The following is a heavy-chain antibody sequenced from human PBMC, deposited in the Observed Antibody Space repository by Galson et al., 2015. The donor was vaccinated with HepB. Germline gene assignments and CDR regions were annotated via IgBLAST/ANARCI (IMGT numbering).Heavy chain of an antibody. D-gene: IGHD6-13*01. Sequence: SLRLSCAASGFTFSSYSLNWVRQAPGKGLEWVSSISSSSSYIYYADSVKGRFTISRDNAKNSLYLQMNSLRAEDTAVYYCARDAISQQQLGANWFDPWGQGTLVAVAA. V-gene: IGHV3-21*01. CDR3: ARDAISQQQLGANWFDP. CDR2: ISSSSSYI. CDR1: GFTFSSYS. J-gene: IGHJ5*02.